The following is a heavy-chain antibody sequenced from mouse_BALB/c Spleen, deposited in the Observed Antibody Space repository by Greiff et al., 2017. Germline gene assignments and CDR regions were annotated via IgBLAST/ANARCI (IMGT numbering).Heavy chain of an antibody. CDR1: GFTFSSYY. V-gene: IGHV5-6-2*01. J-gene: IGHJ4*01. CDR2: INSNGGST. CDR3: ARKGNYDAMDY. Sequence: EVKVEESGGGLVKLGGSLKLSCAASGFTFSSYYMSWVRQTPEKRLELVAAINSNGGSTYYPDTVKGRFTISRDNAKNTLYLQMSSLKSEDTALYYCARKGNYDAMDYWGQGTSVTVAS.